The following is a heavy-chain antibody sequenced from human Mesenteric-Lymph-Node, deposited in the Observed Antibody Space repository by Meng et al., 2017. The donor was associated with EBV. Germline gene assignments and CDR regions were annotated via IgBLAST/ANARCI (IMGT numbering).Heavy chain of an antibody. CDR2: INHSGST. Sequence: QVPLRQWGEGLLKPSETLSLTCAVYGGSFSGYYWSWIRQPPGKGLEWIGEINHSGSTNYNPSLKSRVTISVDTSKNQFSLKLSSVTAADTAVYYCARVYFVKLGTIAAAVTFDYWGQGTLVTVSS. CDR1: GGSFSGYY. J-gene: IGHJ4*02. CDR3: ARVYFVKLGTIAAAVTFDY. V-gene: IGHV4-34*01. D-gene: IGHD6-13*01.